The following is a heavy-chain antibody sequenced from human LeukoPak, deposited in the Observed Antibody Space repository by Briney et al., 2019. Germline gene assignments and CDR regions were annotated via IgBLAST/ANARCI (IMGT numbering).Heavy chain of an antibody. Sequence: SVKVSCKASGGTFSSYAINWVRQAPGQGLEWMGGIIPMFGTANYAQKFQGRVTITADKSTSTAYMELSSLRSEDTAVYYCASRGVRGVIPSNWFDPWGQGTLVTVSS. J-gene: IGHJ5*02. CDR2: IIPMFGTA. D-gene: IGHD3-10*01. V-gene: IGHV1-69*06. CDR3: ASRGVRGVIPSNWFDP. CDR1: GGTFSSYA.